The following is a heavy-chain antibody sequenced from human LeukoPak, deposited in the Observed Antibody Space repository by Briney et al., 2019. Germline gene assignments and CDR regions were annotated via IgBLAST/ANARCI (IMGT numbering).Heavy chain of an antibody. D-gene: IGHD6-6*01. CDR2: ISYDGSNK. J-gene: IGHJ4*02. CDR1: GFTFSSYG. V-gene: IGHV3-30*19. CDR3: ARAVYTTSPRIDY. Sequence: GGSLRLSCAASGFTFSSYGMHWVRQAPDKGLEWVAFISYDGSNKYYADSVKGRFTISRDNSKNTLYLQMNSLRPEDTAVYYCARAVYTTSPRIDYWGQGTLVTVSS.